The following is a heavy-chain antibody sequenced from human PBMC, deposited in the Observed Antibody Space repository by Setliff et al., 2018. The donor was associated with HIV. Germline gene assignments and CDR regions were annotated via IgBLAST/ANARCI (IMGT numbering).Heavy chain of an antibody. CDR1: GFTFSSYC. Sequence: PGGSLRLSCVASGFTFSSYCMDWFRQAPGKGLEWVSSISYGSTYIYQSDSVRGRFTISRGNAENSLSLQMNSLRAEDTAVYYCARLAPPDDYGDLGGIDHWGQGTLVTVSS. CDR3: ARLAPPDDYGDLGGIDH. V-gene: IGHV3-21*01. CDR2: ISYGSTYI. D-gene: IGHD4-17*01. J-gene: IGHJ4*02.